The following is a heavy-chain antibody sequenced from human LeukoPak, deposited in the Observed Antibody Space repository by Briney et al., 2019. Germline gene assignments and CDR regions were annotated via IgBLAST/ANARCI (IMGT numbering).Heavy chain of an antibody. CDR3: AREITTVTKYYYYYGMDV. CDR1: GYTFTGYY. J-gene: IGHJ6*02. CDR2: INPNSGDT. Sequence: ASVKVSCKASGYTFTGYYMHWVRQAPGQGLEWMGWINPNSGDTNYAQKFQGRVTMTRDTSISTAYMELSRLRSDDTAVYYCAREITTVTKYYYYYGMDVWGQGTTVTVSS. V-gene: IGHV1-2*02. D-gene: IGHD4-17*01.